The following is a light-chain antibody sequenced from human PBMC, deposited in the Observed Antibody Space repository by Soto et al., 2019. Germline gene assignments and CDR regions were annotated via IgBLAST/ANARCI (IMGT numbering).Light chain of an antibody. CDR1: SSNIGSNF. CDR2: KDN. V-gene: IGLV1-47*01. Sequence: QSVVTQPPSASVTPGQKVTISCSGSSSNIGSNFVYWYQQLPGTAPKLLIYKDNQRPSGVPDRFSGSKSGTSVSLAISGLRPEDEAEYYCSVWEDNVDGWVFGGGTKVTVL. CDR3: SVWEDNVDGWV. J-gene: IGLJ3*02.